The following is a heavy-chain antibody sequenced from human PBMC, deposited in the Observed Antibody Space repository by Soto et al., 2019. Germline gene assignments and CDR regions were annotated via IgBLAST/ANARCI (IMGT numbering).Heavy chain of an antibody. CDR1: GFTFSSYA. CDR2: ISYDGSNK. J-gene: IGHJ6*02. CDR3: ARDRYYYDSSGYYPSGMDV. D-gene: IGHD3-22*01. Sequence: GGSLRLSCAASGFTFSSYAMHWVRQAPGKGLEWVAVISYDGSNKYYADSVKGRFTISRDNSKNTLYLQMNSLRAEDTAVYYCARDRYYYDSSGYYPSGMDVWGQGTTVTVSS. V-gene: IGHV3-30-3*01.